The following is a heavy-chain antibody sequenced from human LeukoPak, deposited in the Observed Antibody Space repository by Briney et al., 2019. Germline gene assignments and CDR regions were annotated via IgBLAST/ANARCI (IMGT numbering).Heavy chain of an antibody. CDR3: ARGPYYFDS. CDR1: GGSISSSGYY. J-gene: IGHJ4*02. V-gene: IGHV4-39*07. CDR2: IYYSGGN. Sequence: PSETLSLTCTVSGGSISSSGYYWGWIRQPPGKGLEWIGSIYYSGGNYYNPYLNSRVTISVDTSKNQFSLRLSSVTAADTAVYYCARGPYYFDSWGPGTLVTVPS.